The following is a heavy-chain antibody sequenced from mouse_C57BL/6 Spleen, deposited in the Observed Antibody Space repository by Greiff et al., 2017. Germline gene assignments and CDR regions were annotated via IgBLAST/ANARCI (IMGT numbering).Heavy chain of an antibody. CDR1: GYAFSSYW. CDR2: IYPGDGDT. D-gene: IGHD2-5*01. J-gene: IGHJ2*01. CDR3: AREGLSNPFDY. V-gene: IGHV1-80*01. Sequence: VQLQQSGAELVKPGASVKISCKASGYAFSSYWMNWVKQRPGKGLEWIGQIYPGDGDTNYNGKFKGKATLTADKSSSTAYMQLSSLTSEDSAVYFCAREGLSNPFDYWGQGTTLTVSS.